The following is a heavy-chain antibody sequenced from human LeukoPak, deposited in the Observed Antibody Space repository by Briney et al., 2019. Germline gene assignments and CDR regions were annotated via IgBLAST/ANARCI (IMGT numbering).Heavy chain of an antibody. V-gene: IGHV4-59*11. CDR1: GGSFSSHY. CDR3: ARVRDAFDI. Sequence: SETLSLTCAVYGGSFSSHYWSWIRQPPGKGLEWIGYIYYSGSTNYNPSLKSRVTISVDTSKNQFSLKLSSVTAADTAVYYCARVRDAFDIWGQGTMVTASS. CDR2: IYYSGST. J-gene: IGHJ3*02.